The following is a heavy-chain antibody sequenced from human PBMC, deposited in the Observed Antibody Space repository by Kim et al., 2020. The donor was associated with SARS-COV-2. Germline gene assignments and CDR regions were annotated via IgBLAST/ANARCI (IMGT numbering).Heavy chain of an antibody. CDR1: GFTFSSYA. J-gene: IGHJ4*02. CDR3: AKVSFLEWLSHTYYFDY. CDR2: ISGSGGST. Sequence: GGSLRLSCAASGFTFSSYAMSWVRQAPGKGLEWVSAISGSGGSTYYADSVKGRFTISRDNSKNTLYLQMNSLRAEDTAVYYCAKVSFLEWLSHTYYFDYWGQGTLVTVSS. V-gene: IGHV3-23*01. D-gene: IGHD3-3*02.